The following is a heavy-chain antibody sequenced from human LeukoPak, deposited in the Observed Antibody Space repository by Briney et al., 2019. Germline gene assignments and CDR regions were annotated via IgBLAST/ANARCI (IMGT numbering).Heavy chain of an antibody. CDR1: GFVFSDYS. CDR3: ARPQTSSSSTASLGY. V-gene: IGHV3-21*04. J-gene: IGHJ4*02. D-gene: IGHD6-6*01. Sequence: PGGSLRLSCAASGFVFSDYSMSWVRQAPGKGLEWVSSISSSSRYIYYADSVKGRFTISRDNAKNSLYLQMDSLRAEDTAIYYCARPQTSSSSTASLGYWGQGTLVTVSS. CDR2: ISSSSRYI.